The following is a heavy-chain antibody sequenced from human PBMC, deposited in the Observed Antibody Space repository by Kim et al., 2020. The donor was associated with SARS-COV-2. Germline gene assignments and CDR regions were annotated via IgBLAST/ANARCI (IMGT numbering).Heavy chain of an antibody. CDR3: ARRGLPLRRYYYDSSGYDPFDY. Sequence: GESLKISCKGSGYSFTSYWIGWVRQMPGKGLEWMGIIYPGDSDTRYSPSFQGQVTISADKSISTAYLQWSSLKASDTAMYYCARRGLPLRRYYYDSSGYDPFDYWGQGTLVTVSS. CDR1: GYSFTSYW. CDR2: IYPGDSDT. D-gene: IGHD3-22*01. V-gene: IGHV5-51*01. J-gene: IGHJ4*02.